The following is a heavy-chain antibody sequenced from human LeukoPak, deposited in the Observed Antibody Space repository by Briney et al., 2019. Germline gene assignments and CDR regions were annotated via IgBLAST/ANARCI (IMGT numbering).Heavy chain of an antibody. CDR2: ISYIGSS. J-gene: IGHJ3*02. CDR3: VGWQVAGAFEI. Sequence: SETLSLTCTVSGVSMSTYYWSWIRQPPGKRLEWIAFISYIGSSNYNPSLTSRATISVDSSKNQFSLELNSVTAADTAVYYCVGWQVAGAFEIWGQGTMVTVSS. V-gene: IGHV4-59*01. CDR1: GVSMSTYY. D-gene: IGHD6-19*01.